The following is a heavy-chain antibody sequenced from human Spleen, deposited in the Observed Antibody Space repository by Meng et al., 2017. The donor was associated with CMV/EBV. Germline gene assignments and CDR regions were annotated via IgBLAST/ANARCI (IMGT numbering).Heavy chain of an antibody. CDR1: GGSISSSSYY. CDR3: ARLSSGSPNP. V-gene: IGHV4-39*01. J-gene: IGHJ5*02. D-gene: IGHD1-26*01. Sequence: SETLSLTCTVSGGSISSSSYYWGWIRQPPGKELEWIGSIYYSGSTYYNPSLKSRFTISVDTSKNQFSLKLSSVTAADTAVYYCARLSSGSPNPWGQGTLVTVSS. CDR2: IYYSGST.